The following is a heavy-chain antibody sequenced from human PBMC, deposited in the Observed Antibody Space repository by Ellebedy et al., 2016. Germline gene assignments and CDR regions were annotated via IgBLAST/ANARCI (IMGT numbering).Heavy chain of an antibody. J-gene: IGHJ3*02. Sequence: SGPTLVXPTQTLTLTCTFSGFSLSTSGMFVSWIRQPPGKALEWLGFIDWDDDKHYSTSLKTRLTISKDTSKNQVVLTMTNMDPVDTATYYCARMRSWGSSDAFDIWGQGTMVTVSS. D-gene: IGHD3-16*01. CDR2: IDWDDDK. CDR3: ARMRSWGSSDAFDI. CDR1: GFSLSTSGMF. V-gene: IGHV2-70*01.